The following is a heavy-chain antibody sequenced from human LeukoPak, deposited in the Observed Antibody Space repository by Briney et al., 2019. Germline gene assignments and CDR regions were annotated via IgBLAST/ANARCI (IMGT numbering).Heavy chain of an antibody. CDR2: ISAYNGNT. D-gene: IGHD3-9*01. Sequence: GASVKVSCKASGYTFTSYGISWVRQAPGQGLEWMGWISAYNGNTNYAQKLQGRVTMTTDTSTSTAYMELRSLRSDDTAVYYCARDSPFYDILTGSVPPLDYWGQGTLVTVSS. V-gene: IGHV1-18*01. J-gene: IGHJ4*02. CDR1: GYTFTSYG. CDR3: ARDSPFYDILTGSVPPLDY.